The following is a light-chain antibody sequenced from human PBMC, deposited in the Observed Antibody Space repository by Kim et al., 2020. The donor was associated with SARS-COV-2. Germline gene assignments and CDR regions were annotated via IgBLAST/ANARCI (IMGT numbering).Light chain of an antibody. CDR3: QQSGNWPVT. Sequence: EIVLTQSPATLSLSPGERATLSCRASQSVSSYLAWYQQKPGQAPRLLIYDASNRATGIPARFSGSGSGTDFTLTISSLEPEDFAVYFCQQSGNWPVTFGQGTRLEIK. CDR2: DAS. V-gene: IGKV3-11*01. CDR1: QSVSSY. J-gene: IGKJ5*01.